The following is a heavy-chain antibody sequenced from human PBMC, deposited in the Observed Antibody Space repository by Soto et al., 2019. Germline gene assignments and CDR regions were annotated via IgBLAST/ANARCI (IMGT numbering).Heavy chain of an antibody. V-gene: IGHV3-74*01. Sequence: EVQLVESGGGLVQPGGSLRLSCAASGFTFSSYWMHWVRQAPGKGLVWVSRISSDGKKTDYADSVKGRFTISSDNARNPMYLQMNGLRAEATAVYYCARGGCSGGNFPVRFDYWGQGALVTVSS. D-gene: IGHD2-15*01. J-gene: IGHJ4*02. CDR1: GFTFSSYW. CDR2: ISSDGKKT. CDR3: ARGGCSGGNFPVRFDY.